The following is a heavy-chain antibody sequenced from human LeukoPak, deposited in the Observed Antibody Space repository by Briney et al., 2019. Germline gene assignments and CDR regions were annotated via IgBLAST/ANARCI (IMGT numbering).Heavy chain of an antibody. CDR2: IFWDDDK. V-gene: IGHV2-5*02. Sequence: SGPTLVKPTQTLTLTCTFSGFSLSSSGVGVGWIRQPPGKALEWLAVIFWDDDKRYSPSLKSRLTITKDSAKNQVLLTMTGLDPVDTATYYCARPYYYGSGYYASAFDIWGQGTVVTVSS. CDR3: ARPYYYGSGYYASAFDI. CDR1: GFSLSSSGVG. J-gene: IGHJ3*02. D-gene: IGHD3-10*01.